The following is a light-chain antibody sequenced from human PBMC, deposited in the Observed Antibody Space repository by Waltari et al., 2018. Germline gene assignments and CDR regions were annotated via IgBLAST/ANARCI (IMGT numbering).Light chain of an antibody. CDR1: QNINKW. J-gene: IGKJ4*01. V-gene: IGKV1-5*03. CDR3: QQYNSYSLLT. CDR2: KAS. Sequence: DIQMTQSPSTLSASVGDRFTITCRASQNINKWLAWYQQKPGKAPKLLIYKASTLESGVPSRFSGSGSGTEFTLTISSLQSDDFATYYCQQYNSYSLLTFGGGTKVEIK.